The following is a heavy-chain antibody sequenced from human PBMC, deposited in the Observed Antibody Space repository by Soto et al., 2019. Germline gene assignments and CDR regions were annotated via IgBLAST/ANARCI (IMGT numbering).Heavy chain of an antibody. CDR1: GFTFSSYA. D-gene: IGHD5-18*01. CDR3: AKDSLWLPDYFDY. J-gene: IGHJ4*02. CDR2: ISGSGGST. V-gene: IGHV3-23*01. Sequence: EVQLLESGGGLVQPGGSLRLSCAASGFTFSSYAMSWVSQAPGKGLEWVSAISGSGGSTYYADSVKGRFTISRDNSKNTLYLQMNSLRAEDTAVDYCAKDSLWLPDYFDYWGQGTLVTVSS.